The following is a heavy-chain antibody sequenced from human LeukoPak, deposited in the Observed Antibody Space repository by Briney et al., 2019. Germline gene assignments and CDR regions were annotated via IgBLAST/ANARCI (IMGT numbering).Heavy chain of an antibody. CDR3: ARGGVTLTY. J-gene: IGHJ4*02. CDR1: GGSFSGYY. V-gene: IGHV4-34*01. D-gene: IGHD2-21*02. Sequence: SETLSLTCAVYGGSFSGYYWSWIRQPPGKGLEWIGEISHSGSTNYNPSLKSRVTISVDTSENQFSLKLSSVTAADTAVYYCARGGVTLTYWGQGTLVTVSS. CDR2: ISHSGST.